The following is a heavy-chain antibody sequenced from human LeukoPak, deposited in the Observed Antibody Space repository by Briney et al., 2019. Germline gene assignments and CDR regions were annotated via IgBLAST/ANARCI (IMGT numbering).Heavy chain of an antibody. CDR3: TKGDGGWYPIDY. V-gene: IGHV3-23*01. J-gene: IGHJ4*02. CDR1: GFTFTNYG. D-gene: IGHD6-19*01. Sequence: PGGSLRLSCAVSGFTFTNYGMSWVRQAPAKGLEWVSTINDSGLNTHYADSVKGRFTISGDDSKNTLHLQMNSLRADDTALYYCTKGDGGWYPIDYWGQGNVVIVSS. CDR2: INDSGLNT.